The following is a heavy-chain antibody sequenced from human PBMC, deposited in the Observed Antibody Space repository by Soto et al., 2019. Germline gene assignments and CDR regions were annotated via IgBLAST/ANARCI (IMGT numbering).Heavy chain of an antibody. CDR3: AIERDEYISSSFDY. Sequence: QVQLVEAGGDVVQPGRSLRVSCAASGFTFSNYGMQWVRQAPGKGLEWVAVISHDGGTKYYADSVKGRFTISRDNSKNTLYLQMNSLRAEDTAVYFCAIERDEYISSSFDYWGQGTLVTVSS. CDR1: GFTFSNYG. J-gene: IGHJ4*02. D-gene: IGHD6-6*01. V-gene: IGHV3-30*03. CDR2: ISHDGGTK.